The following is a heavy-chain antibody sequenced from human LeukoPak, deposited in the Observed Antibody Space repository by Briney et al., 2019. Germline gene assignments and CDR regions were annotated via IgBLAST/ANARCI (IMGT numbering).Heavy chain of an antibody. CDR2: LLPTLHIS. J-gene: IGHJ6*02. CDR3: AIAHTATDGMDV. V-gene: IGHV1-69*04. D-gene: IGHD5-12*01. CDR1: GGTLTMYA. Sequence: GASVKVSCKASGGTLTMYAINWVRQAPGQGLEWMGRLLPTLHISNFAPKFHGRATFTADKSTSTSYMELSSLRSDDTAVYYCAIAHTATDGMDVWGQGTTVTVSS.